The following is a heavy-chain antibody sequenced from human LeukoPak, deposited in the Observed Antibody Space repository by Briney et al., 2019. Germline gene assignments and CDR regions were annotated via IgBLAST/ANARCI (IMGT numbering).Heavy chain of an antibody. CDR1: GYSISSGYY. J-gene: IGHJ4*02. CDR3: ARGWGTPDPVAMDTPYFDY. D-gene: IGHD1-7*01. CDR2: IYHSGST. Sequence: PSETLSLTCTVSGYSISSGYYWGWIRQPPGKGLEWIGSIYHSGSTYYNPSLKSRVTMSVDTSKNQFSLKLSSVTAADTAVYYCARGWGTPDPVAMDTPYFDYWGQGTLVTVSS. V-gene: IGHV4-38-2*02.